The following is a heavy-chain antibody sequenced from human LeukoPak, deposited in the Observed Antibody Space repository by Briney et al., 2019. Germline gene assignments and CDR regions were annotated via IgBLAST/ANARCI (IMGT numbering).Heavy chain of an antibody. CDR3: AREVADYDSSGYYSSGDWFDP. V-gene: IGHV4-31*03. CDR1: GGSISSGGYY. CDR2: IYYSGST. D-gene: IGHD3-22*01. Sequence: SETLSLTCTVSGGSISSGGYYWSWIRQHPGKGLEWIVYIYYSGSTYYNPSLKSRVTISVDTSKNQFSLKLSSVTAADTAVYYCAREVADYDSSGYYSSGDWFDPWGQGTLVTVSS. J-gene: IGHJ5*02.